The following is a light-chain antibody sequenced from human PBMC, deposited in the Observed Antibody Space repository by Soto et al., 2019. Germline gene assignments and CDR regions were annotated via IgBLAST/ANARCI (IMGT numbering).Light chain of an antibody. J-gene: IGKJ1*01. CDR1: QDIAIY. CDR2: AAS. CDR3: QQYYSYPRT. V-gene: IGKV1-9*01. Sequence: IQLTQSPSSLSASVGDRVTITCRASQDIAIYLAWYQQKPGEAPKLLIYAASTLYGGVPSRFSGSGSGTDFALTISCLQSEDFATYYCQQYYSYPRTFGQGTKVEIK.